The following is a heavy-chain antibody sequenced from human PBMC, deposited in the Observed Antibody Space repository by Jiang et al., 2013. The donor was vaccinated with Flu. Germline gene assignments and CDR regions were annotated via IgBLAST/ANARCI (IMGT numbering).Heavy chain of an antibody. CDR1: SQAFNNYY. D-gene: IGHD3-10*01. V-gene: IGHV4-34*01. J-gene: IGHJ4*02. CDR2: IDHDGRA. CDR3: ARGTAGFGIDH. Sequence: ARLLKPSETLSLTCAVYSQAFNNYYWTWVRQSPGEGLEWVGHIDHDGRADYSPSLRGRVAMSVDTSKNQFSLQLNSVTAADTAIYYCARGTAGFGIDHWGQGNHGHRLL.